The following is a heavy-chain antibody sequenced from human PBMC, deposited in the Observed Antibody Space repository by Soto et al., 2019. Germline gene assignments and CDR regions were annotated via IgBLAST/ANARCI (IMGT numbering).Heavy chain of an antibody. CDR2: ISGSGGST. J-gene: IGHJ1*01. CDR1: GFTFSSYA. D-gene: IGHD6-13*01. CDR3: ANYALKEQQLVKVTKSTAEYFQH. Sequence: QPGGSLRLSCAASGFTFSSYAMSWVRQAPGKGLEWVSAISGSGGSTYYADSVKGRFTISRDNSKNTLYLQMNSLRAEDTAVYYCANYALKEQQLVKVTKSTAEYFQHWGQGTLVTVSS. V-gene: IGHV3-23*01.